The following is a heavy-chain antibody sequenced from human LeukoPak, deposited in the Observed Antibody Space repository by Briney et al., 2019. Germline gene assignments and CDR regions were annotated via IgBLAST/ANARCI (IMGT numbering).Heavy chain of an antibody. Sequence: GASVKVSRKASGYTFTSSDINWVRQATGQGLEWMGWMNPDSGDTGYAEKFQDRLTIAGDTSINTAYMELTNLKSEDTAVCYCTRGWDLWGQGTLVTVSS. V-gene: IGHV1-8*03. J-gene: IGHJ5*02. CDR3: TRGWDL. CDR2: MNPDSGDT. CDR1: GYTFTSSD.